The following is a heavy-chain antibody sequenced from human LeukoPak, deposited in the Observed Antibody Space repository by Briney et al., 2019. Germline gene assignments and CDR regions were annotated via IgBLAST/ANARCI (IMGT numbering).Heavy chain of an antibody. D-gene: IGHD3-9*01. CDR2: INPNSGGT. V-gene: IGHV1-2*02. CDR3: ARVVLRYFDWSGVGAFDI. J-gene: IGHJ3*02. CDR1: GYTFTGYY. Sequence: GASVKVSCKASGYTFTGYYMHWVRQAPGQGLEWMGWINPNSGGTNYAQKFQGRVTMTRDTSISTAYMELSRLRSDDTAVYYCARVVLRYFDWSGVGAFDIWGQGTMVTVSS.